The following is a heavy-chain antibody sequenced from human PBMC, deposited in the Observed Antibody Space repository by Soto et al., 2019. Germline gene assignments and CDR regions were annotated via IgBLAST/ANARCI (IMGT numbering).Heavy chain of an antibody. CDR2: VDTDGGTT. J-gene: IGHJ5*02. CDR3: VRDRHHNWFDP. V-gene: IGHV3-74*01. CDR1: GFTFSSHW. Sequence: EAQVVESGGGLVQPGGSLRLSCAASGFTFSSHWMHWVRQAPGKGLVWVSRVDTDGGTTTYADSVKGRFTISRDNAKNTVDLQMGSLGAEGMAIYYCVRDRHHNWFDPWGQGALVTVSS.